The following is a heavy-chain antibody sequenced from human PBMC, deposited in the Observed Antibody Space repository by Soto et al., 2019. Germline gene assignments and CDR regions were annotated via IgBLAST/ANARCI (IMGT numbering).Heavy chain of an antibody. CDR2: ISAYNGNT. Sequence: GASVKVSCTASGYTFTSYGISWVRQAPGQGLEWMGWISAYNGNTNYAQKLQGRVTMTTDTSTSTAYMELRSLRSDDTAVYYCAREKGPGLLGDFDYWGQGTLVTVSS. V-gene: IGHV1-18*01. CDR3: AREKGPGLLGDFDY. CDR1: GYTFTSYG. J-gene: IGHJ4*02. D-gene: IGHD2-8*02.